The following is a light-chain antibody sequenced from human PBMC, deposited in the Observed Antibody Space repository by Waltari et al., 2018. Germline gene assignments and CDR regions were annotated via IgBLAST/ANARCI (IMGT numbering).Light chain of an antibody. CDR3: HQYGASPLT. J-gene: IGKJ4*01. Sequence: ELVLTQSPGPLSLSPGERATLSCRASQSVSSGVVAWYQQKPGQAPRLLIYLTSNRATGIPDRFSGSGSGTDFTLTISRLEPEDFAMYYCHQYGASPLTFGGGTKVEIK. CDR2: LTS. V-gene: IGKV3-20*01. CDR1: QSVSSGV.